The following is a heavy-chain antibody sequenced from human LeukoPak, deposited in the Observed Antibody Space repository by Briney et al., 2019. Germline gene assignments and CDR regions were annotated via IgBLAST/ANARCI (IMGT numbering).Heavy chain of an antibody. Sequence: SETLSLTCTVSGGSISSSSYYWGWIRQPPGKGLEWIGSIYYSGSTYYNPSLKSRVTISVDTSKNQFSLKLSSVTAADTAVYYCARGPYTSYDYVWGSYRYGNFDHWGQGTLVTVSS. CDR1: GGSISSSSYY. CDR2: IYYSGST. CDR3: ARGPYTSYDYVWGSYRYGNFDH. D-gene: IGHD3-16*02. V-gene: IGHV4-39*07. J-gene: IGHJ4*02.